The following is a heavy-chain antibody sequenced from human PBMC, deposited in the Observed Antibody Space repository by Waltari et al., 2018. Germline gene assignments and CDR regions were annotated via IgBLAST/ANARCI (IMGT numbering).Heavy chain of an antibody. D-gene: IGHD2-21*01. J-gene: IGHJ6*03. Sequence: EVQLVESGGDLVQPGGSLRLSCEGSGFTFRRHWMYWVRQSPGKGLVWVSSINSDGDSTRYADSVKGRVTVSRDNAKNTLSLQITNLRVEDTAIYYCARIAARYYVDVWGKGTTVIVSS. CDR3: ARIAARYYVDV. CDR1: GFTFRRHW. CDR2: INSDGDST. V-gene: IGHV3-74*01.